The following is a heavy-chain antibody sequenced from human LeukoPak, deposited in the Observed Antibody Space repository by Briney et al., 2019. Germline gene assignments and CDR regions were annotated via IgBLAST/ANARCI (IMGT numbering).Heavy chain of an antibody. J-gene: IGHJ4*02. CDR3: ARMNYYGSYYFDF. Sequence: SETLSLTCTVSGDSIRTYYWTWIRQPPGKGLEWLGYIFYTGTTNYKPSLKSRVTISVDLPKNQFSLRLTSLTAADTAVYLCARMNYYGSYYFDFWGQGTLVTVSS. CDR1: GDSIRTYY. V-gene: IGHV4-59*01. CDR2: IFYTGTT. D-gene: IGHD3-10*01.